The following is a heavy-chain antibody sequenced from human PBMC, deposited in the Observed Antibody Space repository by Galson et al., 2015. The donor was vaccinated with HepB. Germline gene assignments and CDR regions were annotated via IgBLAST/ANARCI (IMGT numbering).Heavy chain of an antibody. D-gene: IGHD1-26*01. J-gene: IGHJ4*02. V-gene: IGHV3-30-3*01. Sequence: SLRLACAASGFTFSSYAMHWVRQAPGKGLEWVAVISYDGSNKYYADSVKGRFTISRDNSKNTLYLQMNSLSAEDTAVYYCARAISSDSGSYSLGYWGQGTLVTVSS. CDR2: ISYDGSNK. CDR1: GFTFSSYA. CDR3: ARAISSDSGSYSLGY.